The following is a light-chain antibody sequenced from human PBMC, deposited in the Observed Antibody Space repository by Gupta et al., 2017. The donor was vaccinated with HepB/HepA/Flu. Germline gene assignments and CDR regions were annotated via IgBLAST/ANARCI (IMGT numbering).Light chain of an antibody. CDR3: QQYFGGPRT. CDR1: QAISDR. Sequence: DVQVTQSPSSLSASLGDRVTITCRASQAISDRLAWYQQEAGKVPRLIIYGASSLQSGVPCRFSGRGFGTDFSLTISSLQPEDVATYYCQQYFGGPRTFGQGTKVEI. J-gene: IGKJ1*01. V-gene: IGKV1-27*01. CDR2: GAS.